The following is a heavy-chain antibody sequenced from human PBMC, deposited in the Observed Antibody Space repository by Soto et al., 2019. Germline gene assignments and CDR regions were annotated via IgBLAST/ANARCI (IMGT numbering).Heavy chain of an antibody. V-gene: IGHV3-48*01. CDR1: GFTFSSFS. D-gene: IGHD4-17*01. Sequence: GGSLRLSCAASGFTFSSFSMNWVRLAPGKGLEWVSYISSSSSTIYYADSVKGRFTISRDNAKNSLYLQMNSLRAEDTAVYYCASDTYGEDAFDIWGQGTMVTVSS. CDR3: ASDTYGEDAFDI. CDR2: ISSSSSTI. J-gene: IGHJ3*02.